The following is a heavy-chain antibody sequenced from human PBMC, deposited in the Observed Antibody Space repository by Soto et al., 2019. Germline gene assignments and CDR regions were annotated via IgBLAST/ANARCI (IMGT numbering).Heavy chain of an antibody. CDR1: GFTFSNAW. CDR2: IKSKTDGGTT. D-gene: IGHD2-15*01. Sequence: GGSLRLSCAASGFTFSNAWMNWVRQAPGKGLEWVGRIKSKTDGGTTDYAAPVKGRFTVSRDDSKNTLYLQMNSLKTEDTAVYYCTTDGPPDQYCSGGSCYFHYFDYWGQGTLVTVSS. J-gene: IGHJ4*02. V-gene: IGHV3-15*01. CDR3: TTDGPPDQYCSGGSCYFHYFDY.